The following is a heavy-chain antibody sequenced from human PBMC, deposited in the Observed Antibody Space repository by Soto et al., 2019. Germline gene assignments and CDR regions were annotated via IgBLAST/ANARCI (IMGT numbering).Heavy chain of an antibody. D-gene: IGHD7-27*01. CDR2: IYHSGST. CDR3: ATGPLGYYYGMDV. Sequence: PSETLSLTCAVSGGSISSSNWWSFLRQPPGKGLEWIGEIYHSGSTNYNPSLKSRVTISVDKSKNQFSLKLSSVTAADAAVYYCATGPLGYYYGMDVWGQGTTVTVSS. CDR1: GGSISSSNW. J-gene: IGHJ6*02. V-gene: IGHV4-4*02.